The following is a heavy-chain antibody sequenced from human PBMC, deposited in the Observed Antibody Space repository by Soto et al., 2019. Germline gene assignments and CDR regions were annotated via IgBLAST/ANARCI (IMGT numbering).Heavy chain of an antibody. D-gene: IGHD3-22*01. Sequence: PSETLCLTCTVSGGSISSGGDCWSWIRQHPGKGLEWIGYIYYSGSTYYNPSLKSRVTISVDTSKNQFSLKLSSVTAADTAVYYCARDRIGVGRYYGHDAFDIWGQGTMVTVPS. CDR2: IYYSGST. CDR3: ARDRIGVGRYYGHDAFDI. CDR1: GGSISSGGDC. V-gene: IGHV4-31*03. J-gene: IGHJ3*02.